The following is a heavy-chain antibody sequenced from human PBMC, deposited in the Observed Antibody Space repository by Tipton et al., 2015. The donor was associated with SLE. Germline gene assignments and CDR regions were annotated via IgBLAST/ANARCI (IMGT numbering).Heavy chain of an antibody. D-gene: IGHD2-8*01. Sequence: TLSLTCVVYGGSFSGYYGSWIRQPPGKGLEWIGEIIYGGSTNYNPALKSRVTISVDTSQNQISLKGKSVTAADTAAYYCARGVVGTNSYDIWGQGTMVTVSS. CDR3: ARGVVGTNSYDI. J-gene: IGHJ3*02. CDR1: GGSFSGYY. V-gene: IGHV4-34*01. CDR2: IIYGGST.